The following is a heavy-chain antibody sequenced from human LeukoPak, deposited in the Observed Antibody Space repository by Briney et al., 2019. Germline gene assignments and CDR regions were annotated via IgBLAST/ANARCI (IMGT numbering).Heavy chain of an antibody. J-gene: IGHJ5*02. Sequence: KPSETLSLTCTVSGGPINNYYWSWLRQPPGKGLGWIGYISYRGTTKYNSSLKSRVTMSVDTSKNQFSLKLSSVIAADTAVYYCARGFDGVAGWFDPWGQGTLVTVSS. V-gene: IGHV4-59*01. CDR2: ISYRGTT. D-gene: IGHD3-9*01. CDR1: GGPINNYY. CDR3: ARGFDGVAGWFDP.